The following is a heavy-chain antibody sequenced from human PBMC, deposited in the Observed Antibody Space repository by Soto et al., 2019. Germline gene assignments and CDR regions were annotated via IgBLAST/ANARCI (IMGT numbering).Heavy chain of an antibody. CDR1: GFTFSSYG. CDR2: IWYDGSNK. Sequence: SLRLSCAASGFTFSSYGMHWVRQAPGKGLEWVAVIWYDGSNKYYADSVKGRFTISRDNSKNTLYLQMNSLRAEDTAVYYCARWWGAGATDAFDIWGQGTMVTVSS. CDR3: ARWWGAGATDAFDI. J-gene: IGHJ3*02. D-gene: IGHD1-26*01. V-gene: IGHV3-33*01.